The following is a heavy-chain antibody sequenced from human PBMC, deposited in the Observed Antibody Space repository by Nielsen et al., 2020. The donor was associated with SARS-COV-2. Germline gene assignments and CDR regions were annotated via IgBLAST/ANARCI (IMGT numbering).Heavy chain of an antibody. V-gene: IGHV3-73*01. J-gene: IGHJ4*02. Sequence: GESLKISCAASGFSFSDSAMHWVRQASGKGLEWVGRIRSKVNSYATAYAASVKGRFTISRDDSKNTAYLQMNSLRAEDTALYYCATLPGADYGDYQANDYWGQGTLVTVSS. D-gene: IGHD4-17*01. CDR2: IRSKVNSYAT. CDR3: ATLPGADYGDYQANDY. CDR1: GFSFSDSA.